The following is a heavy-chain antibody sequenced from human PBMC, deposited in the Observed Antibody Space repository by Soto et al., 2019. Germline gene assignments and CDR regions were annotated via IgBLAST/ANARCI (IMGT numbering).Heavy chain of an antibody. CDR3: AKAEWFGELFYYGMDV. J-gene: IGHJ6*02. V-gene: IGHV3-30*18. D-gene: IGHD3-10*01. CDR1: GFTFSSYG. Sequence: PGGSLRLSFAASGFTFSSYGMHWVRQAPGKGLEWVAVISYDGSNKYYADSVKGRFTISRDNSKNTLYLQMNSLRAEDTAVYYCAKAEWFGELFYYGMDVWGQGTTVTVSS. CDR2: ISYDGSNK.